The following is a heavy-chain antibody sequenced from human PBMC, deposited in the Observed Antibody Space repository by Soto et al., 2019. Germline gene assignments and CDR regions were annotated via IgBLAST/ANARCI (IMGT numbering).Heavy chain of an antibody. V-gene: IGHV3-9*01. D-gene: IGHD1-26*01. CDR2: ISWNSGSI. CDR3: AKDWAGRAY. Sequence: EVHLVESGGGLVQPGRSLRLSCAASGFTFDDYGMHWVRQAPGKGLEWVSGISWNSGSIDYADSVKGRFTISRDNAKNSLYLQMNSLRVEDTALYYCAKDWAGRAYWGQGTLVTVSS. J-gene: IGHJ4*02. CDR1: GFTFDDYG.